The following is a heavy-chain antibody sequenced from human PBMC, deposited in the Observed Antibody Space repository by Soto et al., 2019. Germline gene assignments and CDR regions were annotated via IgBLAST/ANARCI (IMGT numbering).Heavy chain of an antibody. CDR3: AKTKGNYCSGGTCHHFDK. CDR1: GFSFSSYA. J-gene: IGHJ4*02. D-gene: IGHD2-15*01. CDR2: ISGNAGRT. Sequence: VQLFQSGGGQVQPGGSLRLSCAASGFSFSSYAVGWVRQTPGKGLEWVSVISGNAGRTYYADSVKGRFIISRDNSRDTLSLQRDSLRGEDTAIYYCAKTKGNYCSGGTCHHFDKWGQGVLVTVSS. V-gene: IGHV3-23*01.